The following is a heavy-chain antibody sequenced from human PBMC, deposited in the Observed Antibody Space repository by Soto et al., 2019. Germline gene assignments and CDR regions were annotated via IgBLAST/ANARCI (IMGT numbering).Heavy chain of an antibody. CDR2: NSGYNGNT. J-gene: IGHJ4*02. D-gene: IGHD2-2*01. CDR1: GYTFRSYG. CDR3: ARDRGVVTSGSAYYFDY. Sequence: QVQLVQSGPEVKKPGASVKVSCKATGYTFRSYGVTWVRQAPGQGLEWMGWNSGYNGNTEYAQKLQGRVTMTTDTSTSTVYMELRSLGSADTAVYYCARDRGVVTSGSAYYFDYWGQGTLVTVSS. V-gene: IGHV1-18*01.